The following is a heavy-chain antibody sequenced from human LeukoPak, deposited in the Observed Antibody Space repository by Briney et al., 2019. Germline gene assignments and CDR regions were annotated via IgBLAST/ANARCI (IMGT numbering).Heavy chain of an antibody. CDR2: INHSGST. D-gene: IGHD3-3*01. Sequence: SETLSLTCAVYGGSFSGYYWSWIRQPPGKGLEWIGEINHSGSTNYNPSLKSRVTISVDPSKNQFSLKLSSVTAADTAVYCCARGRGYYDFWSGLNWFDPWGQGTLVTVSS. J-gene: IGHJ5*02. CDR1: GGSFSGYY. V-gene: IGHV4-34*01. CDR3: ARGRGYYDFWSGLNWFDP.